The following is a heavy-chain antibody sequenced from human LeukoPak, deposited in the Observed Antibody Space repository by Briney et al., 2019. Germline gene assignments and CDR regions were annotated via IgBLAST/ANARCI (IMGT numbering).Heavy chain of an antibody. CDR3: ARGTSYGDLDY. Sequence: PGGSLRLSCAASGFTFSSYAMLWVRQAPGKGLEWVAVISYDGSNKYYADSVKGRFTISRDNSKNTLYLQMNSLRAEDTAVYYCARGTSYGDLDYRGQGTLVTVSS. D-gene: IGHD4-17*01. CDR2: ISYDGSNK. J-gene: IGHJ4*02. CDR1: GFTFSSYA. V-gene: IGHV3-30-3*01.